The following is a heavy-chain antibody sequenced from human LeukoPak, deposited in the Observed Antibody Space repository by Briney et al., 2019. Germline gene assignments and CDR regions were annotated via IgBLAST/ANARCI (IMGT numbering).Heavy chain of an antibody. D-gene: IGHD6-13*01. V-gene: IGHV1-2*02. J-gene: IGHJ4*02. CDR3: SRASTISAPGATPNDF. CDR2: INPNSGGT. CDR1: GYTFTGYY. Sequence: ASVKVSCKASGYTFTGYYMHWVRQAPEQGLEWMGWINPNSGGTNYAQKFQGRVTITRDRSSRTVYMDMSSLRSDDSAVYFCSRASTISAPGATPNDFWGQGTLVTVSS.